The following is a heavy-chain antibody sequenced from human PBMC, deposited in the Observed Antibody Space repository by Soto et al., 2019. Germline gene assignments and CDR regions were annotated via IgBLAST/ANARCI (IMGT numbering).Heavy chain of an antibody. Sequence: ASVKVSCKASGYTFTSYAMHWVRQAPGQRLEWMGWINAGNGNTKYSQKFQGRVTITRDTSASTAYMELSSLRSEDTAVYYCASAHDFCSGYYGPAGILYGMDLWGQGILVTVSS. CDR3: ASAHDFCSGYYGPAGILYGMDL. V-gene: IGHV1-3*01. CDR1: GYTFTSYA. CDR2: INAGNGNT. J-gene: IGHJ1*01. D-gene: IGHD3-3*01.